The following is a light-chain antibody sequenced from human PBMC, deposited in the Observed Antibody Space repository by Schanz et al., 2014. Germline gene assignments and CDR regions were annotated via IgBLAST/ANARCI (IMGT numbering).Light chain of an antibody. Sequence: EIVLTQSPATLSLSPGERATLTCRASESVSSNLAWYQQKPGQAPRLLIYGASTRATGIPDRFSGSGSGTEFTLTISSLQSEDFAVYYCQQYKSWPPKLTFGQGTRVEIK. V-gene: IGKV3D-15*01. CDR3: QQYKSWPPKLT. CDR2: GAS. J-gene: IGKJ1*01. CDR1: ESVSSN.